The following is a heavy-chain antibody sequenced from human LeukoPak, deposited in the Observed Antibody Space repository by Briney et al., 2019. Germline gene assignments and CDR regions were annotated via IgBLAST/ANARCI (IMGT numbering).Heavy chain of an antibody. CDR3: AREIIVGESDAFDI. CDR2: ISSSSSYM. D-gene: IGHD1-26*01. V-gene: IGHV3-21*01. CDR1: GFTFSSYS. Sequence: GGSLRLSCAASGFTFSSYSMNWVRQAPGKGLEWVSSISSSSSYMYYADSVKGRFTISRDNAKISLYLQMNSLRAEDTAVYYCAREIIVGESDAFDIWGQGTMVTVSS. J-gene: IGHJ3*02.